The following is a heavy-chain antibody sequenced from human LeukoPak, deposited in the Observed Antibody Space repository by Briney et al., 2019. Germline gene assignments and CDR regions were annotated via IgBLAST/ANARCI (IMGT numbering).Heavy chain of an antibody. J-gene: IGHJ3*02. CDR2: INPNSGGT. Sequence: APVKVSCKASGYTFTGYYMHWVRQAPGQGLEWMGWINPNSGGTNYAQKFQGRVTMTRDTSISTAYMELSRLRSDDTAVYYCAREENSSGWYACAFDIWGQGTMVTVSS. CDR3: AREENSSGWYACAFDI. CDR1: GYTFTGYY. D-gene: IGHD6-19*01. V-gene: IGHV1-2*02.